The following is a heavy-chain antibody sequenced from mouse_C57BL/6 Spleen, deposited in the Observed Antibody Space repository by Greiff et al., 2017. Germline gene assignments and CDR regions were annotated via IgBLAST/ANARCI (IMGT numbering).Heavy chain of an antibody. CDR2: IYPNNGGN. V-gene: IGHV1-34*01. J-gene: IGHJ4*01. CDR3: ASGTEAMDY. Sequence: VQLQQSGPELVKPGASVKMSCKASGYTFTDYYMHWVKQSHGKSLAWIGYIYPNNGGNGYNQKFKGKAPLTVDKSYSTAYMERRSLTSEDSSVYYCASGTEAMDYWGQGTSVTVSS. D-gene: IGHD4-1*01. CDR1: GYTFTDYY.